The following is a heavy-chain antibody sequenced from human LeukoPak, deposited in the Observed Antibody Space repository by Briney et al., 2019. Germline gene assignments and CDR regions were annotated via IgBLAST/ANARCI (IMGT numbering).Heavy chain of an antibody. J-gene: IGHJ3*02. CDR2: FYSGGNT. CDR3: ATTSSSDAFDI. V-gene: IGHV3-53*01. Sequence: PGGSLRLSCAASGFTVSSNYMSRVRQAPGKGLDGVSLFYSGGNTYYADSVKGRFTISRDNSKNTLYLQMNSLRAEDTAVYYCATTSSSDAFDIWGQGTMVTVSS. D-gene: IGHD6-13*01. CDR1: GFTVSSNY.